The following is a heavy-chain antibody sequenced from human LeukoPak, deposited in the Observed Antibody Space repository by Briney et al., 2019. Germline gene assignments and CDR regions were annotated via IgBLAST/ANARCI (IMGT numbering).Heavy chain of an antibody. D-gene: IGHD3-22*01. CDR3: ANHAPDYYDSSGYYPEYFQH. Sequence: GGSLRLSCAASGFTFSSYAMSWVRQAPGKGLEWVSAISGSGGSTYYADSVKGRFTISRDNSKNTLYLQMNSLRAEDTAVYYCANHAPDYYDSSGYYPEYFQHWGQGTLVTVSS. J-gene: IGHJ1*01. V-gene: IGHV3-23*01. CDR2: ISGSGGST. CDR1: GFTFSSYA.